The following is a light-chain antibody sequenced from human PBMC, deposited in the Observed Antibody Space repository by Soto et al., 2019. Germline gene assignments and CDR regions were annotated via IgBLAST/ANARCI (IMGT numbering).Light chain of an antibody. CDR2: AAS. V-gene: IGKV1-39*01. J-gene: IGKJ1*01. CDR3: QQSYTMPWT. Sequence: DLQMTQSPSSLSASVGDRVSITCRASQSISGYLNWYQKKSGQAPKLLMYAASTLQSGVPSRFSGSGSGTDFTLTISSLQPEDSATYFCQQSYTMPWTFGQGTKVEIK. CDR1: QSISGY.